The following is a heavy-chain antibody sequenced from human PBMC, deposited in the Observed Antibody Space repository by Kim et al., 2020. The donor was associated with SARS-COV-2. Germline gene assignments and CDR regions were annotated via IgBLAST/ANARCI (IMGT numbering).Heavy chain of an antibody. V-gene: IGHV3-30*04. J-gene: IGHJ6*02. Sequence: GGSLRLSCAASGFTFSSYAMHWVRQAPGKGLEWVAVISYDGSNKYYVDSVKGRFTISRDNSKNTLYLQMNSLRAEDTAVYYCATGNSVYCSGGSCYSSYGMDVWGRGSKVTVPS. D-gene: IGHD2-15*01. CDR2: ISYDGSNK. CDR3: ATGNSVYCSGGSCYSSYGMDV. CDR1: GFTFSSYA.